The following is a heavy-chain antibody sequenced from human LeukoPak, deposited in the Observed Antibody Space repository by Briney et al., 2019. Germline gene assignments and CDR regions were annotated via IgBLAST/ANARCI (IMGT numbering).Heavy chain of an antibody. J-gene: IGHJ5*02. V-gene: IGHV4-4*07. CDR3: ARSGGSGWLDP. Sequence: SETLSLTCKVSGDSISSYFWGWIRQTAGKGLEWIGRIYSSGNIDYNPSFKSRVAMSVDTSKNQISLKLTSVTAADTAVCYCARSGGSGWLDPWGQGSLVTVSS. CDR2: IYSSGNI. CDR1: GDSISSYF. D-gene: IGHD3-16*01.